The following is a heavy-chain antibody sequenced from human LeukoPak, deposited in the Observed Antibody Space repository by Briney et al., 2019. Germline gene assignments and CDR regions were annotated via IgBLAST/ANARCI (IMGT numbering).Heavy chain of an antibody. CDR2: INPNSGST. D-gene: IGHD3-3*02. Sequence: GASVKVSCKASGYTFSGYYMHWVRQAPGQGLEWMGWINPNSGSTNYPQKFQGRVTMTRGTSINTAYMELIRLRSADTAVYYCARVGRAFTARSSFFDYWGQGTLVTVSS. CDR3: ARVGRAFTARSSFFDY. J-gene: IGHJ4*02. V-gene: IGHV1-2*02. CDR1: GYTFSGYY.